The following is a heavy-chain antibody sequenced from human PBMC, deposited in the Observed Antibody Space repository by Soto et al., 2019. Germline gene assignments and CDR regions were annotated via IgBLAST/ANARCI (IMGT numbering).Heavy chain of an antibody. V-gene: IGHV6-1*01. D-gene: IGHD1-7*01. Sequence: SQTLSLTCAISGDSVSSNSATWTWIRQSPSRGLEWLGRTYYRSRWYNDYAISVKSRITINPDTSKNQFSLQLNSVTPEDTAVYYCARGTYGFGPWGQGTLVTVS. J-gene: IGHJ5*02. CDR3: ARGTYGFGP. CDR1: GDSVSSNSAT. CDR2: TYYRSRWYN.